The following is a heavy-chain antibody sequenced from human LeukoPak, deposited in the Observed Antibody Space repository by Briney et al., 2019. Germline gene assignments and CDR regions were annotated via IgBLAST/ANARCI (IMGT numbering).Heavy chain of an antibody. CDR1: GYTFTSYE. D-gene: IGHD3-10*01. CDR2: INAGNGNT. Sequence: ASVKVSCKASGYTFTSYEMHWVRQAPGQRLEWMGWINAGNGNTKYSQKFQGRVTITRDTSASTAYMELNSLRSEDTAVYYCARGGSYGSGSYFDLWGRGTLVTVSS. J-gene: IGHJ2*01. CDR3: ARGGSYGSGSYFDL. V-gene: IGHV1-3*01.